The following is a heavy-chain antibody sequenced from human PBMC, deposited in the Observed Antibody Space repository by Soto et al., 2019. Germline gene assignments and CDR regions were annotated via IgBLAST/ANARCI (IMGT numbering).Heavy chain of an antibody. J-gene: IGHJ4*02. V-gene: IGHV4-4*07. CDR1: GGSISSYH. D-gene: IGHD1-7*01. CDR3: ARESGDNWDYEAY. CDR2: IYTSGNT. Sequence: ETLSLTCTVSGGSISSYHWSWIRQSAGKGLEWIGRIYTSGNTHYNPSLKSRVTVSIDTSKNQFFLTVNSVTAADSAVYYCARESGDNWDYEAYWGQGTPVTVSS.